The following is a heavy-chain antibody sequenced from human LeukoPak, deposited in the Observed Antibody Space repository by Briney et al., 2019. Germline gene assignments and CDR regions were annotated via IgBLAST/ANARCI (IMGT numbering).Heavy chain of an antibody. J-gene: IGHJ3*02. CDR1: GFTFSSYS. CDR3: ARVHYYDSSGLGAFDI. V-gene: IGHV3-21*01. CDR2: ISSSSSYI. Sequence: PGGSLRLSCAASGFTFSSYSMNWVRQAPGKGLEWVSSISSSSSYIYYADSVKGRFPISRDNAKNSLYLQMNSLRAEDTAVYYCARVHYYDSSGLGAFDIWGQGTMVTVSS. D-gene: IGHD3-22*01.